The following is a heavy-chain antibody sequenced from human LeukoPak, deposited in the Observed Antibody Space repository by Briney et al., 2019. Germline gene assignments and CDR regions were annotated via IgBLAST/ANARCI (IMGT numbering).Heavy chain of an antibody. D-gene: IGHD3-3*01. J-gene: IGHJ4*02. CDR3: ARGYYDFWSGYYSDY. CDR1: GYTFTGYY. V-gene: IGHV1-2*06. Sequence: ASVTVSCTASGYTFTGYYMHWVRQAPGQGLEWMGRINPNSGGTNYAQKFQGRVTMTRDTSISTAYMELSRLRSDDTAVYYCARGYYDFWSGYYSDYWGQGTLVTVSS. CDR2: INPNSGGT.